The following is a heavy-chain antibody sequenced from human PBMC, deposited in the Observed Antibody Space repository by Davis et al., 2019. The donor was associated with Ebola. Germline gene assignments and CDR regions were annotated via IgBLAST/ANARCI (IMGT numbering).Heavy chain of an antibody. V-gene: IGHV3-30*02. CDR1: GFTFSSYG. J-gene: IGHJ6*02. Sequence: PGGSLRLSCAASGFTFSSYGMHWVRQAPGKGLEWVAFIRYDGSNKYYADSVKGRFTISRDNSKNTLYLQMNSLRAEDTAVYYCARAPEGRGFLEWLPSYYYYYGMDVWGQGTTVTVSS. D-gene: IGHD3-3*01. CDR2: IRYDGSNK. CDR3: ARAPEGRGFLEWLPSYYYYYGMDV.